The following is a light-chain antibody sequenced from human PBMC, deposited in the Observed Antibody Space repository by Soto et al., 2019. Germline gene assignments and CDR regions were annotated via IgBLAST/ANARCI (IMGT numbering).Light chain of an antibody. CDR1: SSNIGANYD. CDR2: GNS. J-gene: IGLJ1*01. V-gene: IGLV1-40*01. CDR3: QSYDSSLSGYV. Sequence: QSVLTQPPSVSGAPGQRVTISCTGSSSNIGANYDVHWYQHLPGTAPKLLIYGNSNRPSGVPDRFSGSKSGTSASLATTGLQAEDEADYYCQSYDSSLSGYVVGTGTKVTVL.